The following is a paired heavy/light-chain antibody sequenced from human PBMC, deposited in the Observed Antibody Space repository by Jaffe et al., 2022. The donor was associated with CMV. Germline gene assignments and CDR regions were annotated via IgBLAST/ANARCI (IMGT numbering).Light chain of an antibody. CDR1: QGISSY. Sequence: ATRITQSPSSISASTGDRVTITCRASQGISSYLAWYQQKPGKAPKLLIYAASTLQSGVPSRFSGSGSGTDFTLTINYLQSEDFATYYCQYYYSYPPSLPFGGGTKVEIK. J-gene: IGKJ4*01. CDR2: AAS. CDR3: QYYYSYPPSLP. V-gene: IGKV1-8*01.
Heavy chain of an antibody. CDR2: INPKNGGT. Sequence: QVQLVQSGAEVKKPGASVKVSCKASGYTFTGYYMHWVRQAPGQGLEWMGWINPKNGGTNYPQKFQGRVTMTRDTSISTTYMELTRLRSDDTALYFCARSTTITHGLDYWGQGTLVAVSS. CDR1: GYTFTGYY. CDR3: ARSTTITHGLDY. J-gene: IGHJ4*02. D-gene: IGHD4-4*01. V-gene: IGHV1-2*02.